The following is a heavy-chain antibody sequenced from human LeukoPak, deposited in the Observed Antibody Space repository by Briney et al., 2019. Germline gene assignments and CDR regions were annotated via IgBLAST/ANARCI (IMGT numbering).Heavy chain of an antibody. CDR1: GFIFSSAV. J-gene: IGHJ4*02. CDR2: NSGSGST. V-gene: IGHV3-23*01. Sequence: PGGSLRLSCAASGFIFSSAVMSWVRQAPGKELEWVSANSGSGSTYAESVKGRFTISRDNSRNTLYLQMNTLRAEDTAVYYCAKGSAGAGSYRPFDYWGQGTLVTVSS. CDR3: AKGSAGAGSYRPFDY. D-gene: IGHD3-10*01.